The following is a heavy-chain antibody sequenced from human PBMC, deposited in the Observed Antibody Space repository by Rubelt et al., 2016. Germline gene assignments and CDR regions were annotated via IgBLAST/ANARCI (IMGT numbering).Heavy chain of an antibody. CDR1: GASFSGYY. CDR3: AGDLRYSGSRPY. Sequence: QVQLQQWGAGLLKHSETLSLTCAVYGASFSGYYWRWISQPPGKGLEWIGEINHSGSTNHNSSLKSRVTISVTKSKNQFSLKSGPVTGADTAVDYCAGDLRYSGSRPYWGRGALVTVSS. J-gene: IGHJ4*02. V-gene: IGHV4-34*01. D-gene: IGHD6-13*01. CDR2: INHSGST.